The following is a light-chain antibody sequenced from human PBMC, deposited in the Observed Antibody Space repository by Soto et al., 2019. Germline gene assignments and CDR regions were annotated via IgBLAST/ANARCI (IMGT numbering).Light chain of an antibody. V-gene: IGKV3-11*01. CDR3: QQRSVWPWK. CDR2: DAS. Sequence: EIVLTQSPATLSLSPVERANLSCRASQSVSNYLVWYQQKTGQAPRLLIYDASKRATGIPARFSGGGSGTDFTLTISSLEPEDFAVYYCQQRSVWPWKCGQGTKGDIK. J-gene: IGKJ1*01. CDR1: QSVSNY.